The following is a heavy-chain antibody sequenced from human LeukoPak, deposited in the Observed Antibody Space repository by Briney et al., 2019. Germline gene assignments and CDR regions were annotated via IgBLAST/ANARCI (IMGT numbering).Heavy chain of an antibody. J-gene: IGHJ6*04. CDR1: GFTVSSNS. V-gene: IGHV3-53*01. Sequence: GGSLRLSCTVSGFTVSSNSMSWVRQAPGKGLEWVSFIYSDNTHYADSVKGRFTISRDNAKNSLYLQMNSLRAEDTAVYYCAEFGITMIGGVWGKGTTVTISS. CDR3: AEFGITMIGGV. CDR2: IYSDNT. D-gene: IGHD3-10*02.